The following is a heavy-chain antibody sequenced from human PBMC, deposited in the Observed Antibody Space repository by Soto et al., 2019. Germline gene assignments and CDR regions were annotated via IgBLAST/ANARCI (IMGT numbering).Heavy chain of an antibody. CDR1: GGTFNTYS. J-gene: IGHJ6*03. Sequence: ASVKVSCKTSGGTFNTYSISWVRQAPGQGLEWMGWISAYNGNTNYAQKLQGRVTMTTDTSTSTAYMELRSLRSDDTAVYYCASFRGYSGYDYYYYYMDVWGKGTTVTVSS. CDR2: ISAYNGNT. D-gene: IGHD5-12*01. V-gene: IGHV1-18*01. CDR3: ASFRGYSGYDYYYYYMDV.